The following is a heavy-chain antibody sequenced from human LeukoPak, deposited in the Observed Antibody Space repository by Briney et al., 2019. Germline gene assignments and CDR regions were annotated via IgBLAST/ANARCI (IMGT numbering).Heavy chain of an antibody. CDR1: GFTFSSYS. V-gene: IGHV3-21*01. J-gene: IGHJ4*02. CDR2: ISSSSSYI. CDR3: ARSFGTVIIDY. D-gene: IGHD4-23*01. Sequence: PGGSLRLSCAASGFTFSSYSMTWVRQAPGKGLEWVSSISSSSSYIYHADSVKGRFTISRDNAKNSLYLQMNSLRAEDTAVYYCARSFGTVIIDYWGQGTLVTVSS.